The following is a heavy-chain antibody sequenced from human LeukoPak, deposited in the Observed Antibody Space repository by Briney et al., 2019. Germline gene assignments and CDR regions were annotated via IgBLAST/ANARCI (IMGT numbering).Heavy chain of an antibody. CDR2: IYYSGST. CDR1: GGSISSYY. J-gene: IGHJ6*03. CDR3: ARTTEGGYSYGYFYYYYMDV. Sequence: PSETLSLTCTVSGGSISSYYWSWIRQPPGKGLEWIGYIYYSGSTNYNPSLKSRVTISVDTSKNQFSLKLSSVTAADTAVYYCARTTEGGYSYGYFYYYYMDVWGKGTTVTISS. D-gene: IGHD5-18*01. V-gene: IGHV4-59*01.